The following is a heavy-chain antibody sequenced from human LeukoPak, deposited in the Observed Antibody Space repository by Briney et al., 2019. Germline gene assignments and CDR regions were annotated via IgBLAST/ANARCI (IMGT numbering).Heavy chain of an antibody. CDR1: GFTVSSNY. J-gene: IGHJ4*02. V-gene: IGHV3-66*01. D-gene: IGHD7-27*01. CDR3: AKDLGTSPTPRGYFDY. Sequence: PGGSLRLSCAASGFTVSSNYMSWVRQAPGKGLEWVSVIYSGGSTYYADSVKGRFTISRDNSKNTLYLQMDSLRAEDTAVYFCAKDLGTSPTPRGYFDYWGQGTLVTVSS. CDR2: IYSGGST.